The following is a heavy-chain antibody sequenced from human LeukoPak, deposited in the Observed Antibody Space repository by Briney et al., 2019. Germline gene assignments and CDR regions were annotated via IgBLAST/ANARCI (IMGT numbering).Heavy chain of an antibody. Sequence: GGSLRLSCAASGFTFSGYAMHWVRQAPGKGLDYVSTISGNEAGTDYADSVKGRFTISRDTSNTLYLQMSSLRVEDTAVYYCARSSTGCPDYWGQGTLVTVSS. CDR1: GFTFSGYA. CDR3: ARSSTGCPDY. D-gene: IGHD2-2*01. CDR2: ISGNEAGT. J-gene: IGHJ4*02. V-gene: IGHV3-64D*06.